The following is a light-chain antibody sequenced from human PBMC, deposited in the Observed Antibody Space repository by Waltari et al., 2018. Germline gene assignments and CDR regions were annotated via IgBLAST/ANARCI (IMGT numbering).Light chain of an antibody. J-gene: IGLJ3*02. CDR2: YDS. CDR1: TIATKS. CDR3: QVWDSNMYGV. Sequence: YVLTQPPSVSVAPGQAATITCGGDTIATKSVNWYQRKPGQAPVLVIYYDSLRPSGIPERFSGSNSGITATLAISRVEAGDEADYYCQVWDSNMYGVFGGGTKVTVL. V-gene: IGLV3-21*01.